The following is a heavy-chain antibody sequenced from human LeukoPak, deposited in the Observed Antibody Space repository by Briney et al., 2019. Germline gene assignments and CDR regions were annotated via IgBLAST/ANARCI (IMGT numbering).Heavy chain of an antibody. CDR3: ARESGLPARFDP. D-gene: IGHD5-12*01. CDR1: GGSVSSSNYY. V-gene: IGHV4-61*01. CDR2: IYYSGST. Sequence: SETLSLTCTVSGGSVSSSNYYWSWIRQPPGKGLEWIGYIYYSGSTYYNPSLKSRVTISVDTSKNQFSLKLSSVTAADTAVYYCARESGLPARFDPWGQGTLVTVSS. J-gene: IGHJ5*02.